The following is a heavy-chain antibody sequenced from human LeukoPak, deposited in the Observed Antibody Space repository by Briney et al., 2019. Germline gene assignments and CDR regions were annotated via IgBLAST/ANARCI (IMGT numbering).Heavy chain of an antibody. CDR1: GFTFSSYG. V-gene: IGHV3-33*08. J-gene: IGHJ4*02. Sequence: AGGSLRLSCAASGFTFSSYGMHWVRQAPGKGLEWVAVMWYDGSNKYYTDSVKGRFTISRDNSKNTLYLQMNSLRAEDTAVYYCAREDTSLVIAYWGQGTLVTVSS. D-gene: IGHD5-18*01. CDR3: AREDTSLVIAY. CDR2: MWYDGSNK.